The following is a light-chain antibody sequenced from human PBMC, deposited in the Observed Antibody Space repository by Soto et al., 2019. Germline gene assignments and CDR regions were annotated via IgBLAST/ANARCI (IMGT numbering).Light chain of an antibody. Sequence: DIQMTQSPSTLSATVGDRVTLTCRASQTIATWLAWYQHKPGKAPKFLIPHASRVETGVPSRFSGSGSGTEFTLTSTHRPPEDFASYYCHHYKSYLYSFGQGTKLEI. CDR3: HHYKSYLYS. V-gene: IGKV1-5*01. CDR1: QTIATW. J-gene: IGKJ2*01. CDR2: HAS.